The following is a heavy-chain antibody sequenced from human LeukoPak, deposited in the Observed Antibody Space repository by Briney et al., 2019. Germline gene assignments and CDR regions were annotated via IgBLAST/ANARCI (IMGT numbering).Heavy chain of an antibody. V-gene: IGHV1-24*01. CDR1: GYALTELS. Sequence: ASAKVSCKVSGYALTELSMHWVRQAPGKGLEWMGGFDPEDGETIYAQKFQGRVTMTEDTSTDTAYMELSSLRSEDTAVYYCARSVGYSSSWYNWFDPWGQGTLVTVSS. J-gene: IGHJ5*02. CDR2: FDPEDGET. D-gene: IGHD6-13*01. CDR3: ARSVGYSSSWYNWFDP.